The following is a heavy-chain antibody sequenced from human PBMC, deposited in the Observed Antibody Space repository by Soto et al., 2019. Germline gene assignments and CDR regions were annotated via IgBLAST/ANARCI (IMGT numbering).Heavy chain of an antibody. V-gene: IGHV4-31*03. CDR1: GGSISSGGYY. CDR2: IYYSGST. D-gene: IGHD3-22*01. J-gene: IGHJ4*02. Sequence: QVQLQESGPGLVKPSQTLSLTCTVSGGSISSGGYYWSWIRQHPGKGLEWIGYIYYSGSTYYNPHLKCGLTISVDPSKNQFSLKLSSVTAADTAVYYCARWQDYYDSIMWGQGTLVTVSS. CDR3: ARWQDYYDSIM.